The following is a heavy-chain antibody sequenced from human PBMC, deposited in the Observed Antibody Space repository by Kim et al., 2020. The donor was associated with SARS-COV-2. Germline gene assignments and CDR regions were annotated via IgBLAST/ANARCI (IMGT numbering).Heavy chain of an antibody. Sequence: ASVKVSCNPSGYTFTSYGVSWVRQAPGQGLEWMGWISVYNDNTNYAQKFQGRVTMTTDRSTSTVYMELRSLRSDDTAVYYCARDFVSGSYFGYWGQGTLVTVSS. CDR1: GYTFTSYG. CDR2: ISVYNDNT. CDR3: ARDFVSGSYFGY. J-gene: IGHJ4*02. D-gene: IGHD1-26*01. V-gene: IGHV1-18*01.